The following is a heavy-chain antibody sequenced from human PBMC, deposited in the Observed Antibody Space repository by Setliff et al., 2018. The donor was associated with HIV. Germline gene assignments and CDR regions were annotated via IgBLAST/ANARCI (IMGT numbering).Heavy chain of an antibody. CDR1: GGSINSRSYY. CDR3: ARRGMWSYETGGNPTATFDY. D-gene: IGHD2-8*02. Sequence: SETLSLTCTVSGGSINSRSYYWAWIRQPPGKGLEWVASIYSSGTPYYNPSLKNRVTISVDTSKNQFSLKLSSVTAADTAVYYCARRGMWSYETGGNPTATFDYWGQGVLVTVSS. CDR2: IYSSGTP. J-gene: IGHJ4*02. V-gene: IGHV4-39*01.